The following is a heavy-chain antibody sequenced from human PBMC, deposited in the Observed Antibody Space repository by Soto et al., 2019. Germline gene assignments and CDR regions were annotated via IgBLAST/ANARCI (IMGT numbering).Heavy chain of an antibody. CDR2: IYHSGST. J-gene: IGHJ6*01. Sequence: SETLSLTCAVSGGSISSSNWWSWVRQPPGKGLEWIGEIYHSGSTNYNPSLKSRVTISVDKSKNQFSLKLSSVTAADTAVYYCARDYRTNYYGSGRSYYGMDVWGQGTTVT. D-gene: IGHD3-10*01. CDR3: ARDYRTNYYGSGRSYYGMDV. V-gene: IGHV4-4*02. CDR1: GGSISSSNW.